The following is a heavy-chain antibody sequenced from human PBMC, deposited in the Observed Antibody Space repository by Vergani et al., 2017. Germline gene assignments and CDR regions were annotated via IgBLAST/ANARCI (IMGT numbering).Heavy chain of an antibody. CDR3: ARDEPLYDYVWGSYRYPNFDY. Sequence: EVQLVESGGGLVQPGGSLRLSCAASGFTFSSYWMSWVRQAPGKGLEWVANIKQDGSEKYYVDSVKGRFTISRDNAKNSLYLQMNSLRAEDTAVYYCARDEPLYDYVWGSYRYPNFDYWGQGTLVTVSS. CDR1: GFTFSSYW. V-gene: IGHV3-7*01. CDR2: IKQDGSEK. J-gene: IGHJ4*02. D-gene: IGHD3-16*02.